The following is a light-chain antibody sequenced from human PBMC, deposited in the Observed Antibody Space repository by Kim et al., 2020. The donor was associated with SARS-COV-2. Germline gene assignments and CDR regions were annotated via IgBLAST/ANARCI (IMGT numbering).Light chain of an antibody. CDR1: RSNMCNSY. V-gene: IGLV1-51*01. J-gene: IGLJ3*02. CDR2: ENN. CDR3: GTWDSSLSAGV. Sequence: KVTISCERRRSNMCNSYLPRYQALPGTAPTLPRYENNERPAEIPDRYSASKSGTATTLGITGLRAGGGADYYWGTWDSSLSAGVFGGGTQLTVL.